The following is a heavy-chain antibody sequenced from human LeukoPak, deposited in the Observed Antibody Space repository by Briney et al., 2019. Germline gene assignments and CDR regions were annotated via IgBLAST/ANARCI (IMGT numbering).Heavy chain of an antibody. CDR1: GYNYRGYW. D-gene: IGHD1-20*01. CDR2: VYPGDSLT. V-gene: IGHV5-51*01. Sequence: GESLKISCKASGYNYRGYWIGWVRQMPGRGLEWVGLVYPGDSLTRYSPSFQGRVTLSVDRSINTAYLQWSSLQASDTAIYYCARRYNWNDVYYFDYWGLGTLVTVSS. J-gene: IGHJ4*02. CDR3: ARRYNWNDVYYFDY.